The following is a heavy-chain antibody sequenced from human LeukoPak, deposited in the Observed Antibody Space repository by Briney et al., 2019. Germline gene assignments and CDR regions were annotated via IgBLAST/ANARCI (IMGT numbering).Heavy chain of an antibody. CDR1: GFTFSSYA. Sequence: GGSLRLSCAASGFTFSSYAMICVGHAPGKGLEWVSAISGSGGSTYYADSVEGRFTISRDNAKNTLYLQMNSRRAEDTAVYYCAKVRVEAIRGRLYYFDYWGQGTMVTVSS. CDR3: AKVRVEAIRGRLYYFDY. D-gene: IGHD5-12*01. CDR2: ISGSGGST. V-gene: IGHV3-23*01. J-gene: IGHJ4*02.